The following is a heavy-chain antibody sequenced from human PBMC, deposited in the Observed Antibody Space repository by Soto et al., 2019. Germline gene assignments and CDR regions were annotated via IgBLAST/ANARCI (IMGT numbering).Heavy chain of an antibody. J-gene: IGHJ3*02. CDR3: ARKGNYGQPSPGAFDI. CDR2: IGVDGVTI. Sequence: GGSLRLSCAASGFTFSSYSMTWVRQAPGKGLQWVSVIGVDGVTIYYADSVKGRFSISRDNSKNTFYLQMDSLRAEDTAVYYCARKGNYGQPSPGAFDIWGLGTMVTVSS. D-gene: IGHD1-7*01. CDR1: GFTFSSYS. V-gene: IGHV3-23*01.